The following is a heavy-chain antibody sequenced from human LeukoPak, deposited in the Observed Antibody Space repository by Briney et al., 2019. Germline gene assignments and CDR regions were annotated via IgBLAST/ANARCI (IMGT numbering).Heavy chain of an antibody. D-gene: IGHD3-22*01. CDR1: GYTFTSYD. J-gene: IGHJ3*02. V-gene: IGHV1-18*01. CDR2: ISAYNGNT. CDR3: ARDPGHYYDSSGYRHDAFDI. Sequence: ASVKVSCKASGYTFTSYDINWVRQAPGQGLEWMGWISAYNGNTNYAQKFQGRVTMTTDTSTSTGYMELRSLRSDDTAVYYCARDPGHYYDSSGYRHDAFDIWGHGTMVTVSS.